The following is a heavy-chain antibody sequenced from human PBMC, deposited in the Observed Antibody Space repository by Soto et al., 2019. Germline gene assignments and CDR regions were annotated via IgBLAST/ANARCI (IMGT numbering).Heavy chain of an antibody. Sequence: EVQLVESGGGLVQPGGSLRLSCAASGFTFSGYWMSWVRQAPGKGLEWVANIKHDGSQKYYVDSVRGRSTTSRDNAENSLYLQMNSLRAEDTAVYYCARGQSGYAEAGYWGQGTLVTVSS. D-gene: IGHD5-12*01. J-gene: IGHJ4*02. CDR3: ARGQSGYAEAGY. V-gene: IGHV3-7*01. CDR2: IKHDGSQK. CDR1: GFTFSGYW.